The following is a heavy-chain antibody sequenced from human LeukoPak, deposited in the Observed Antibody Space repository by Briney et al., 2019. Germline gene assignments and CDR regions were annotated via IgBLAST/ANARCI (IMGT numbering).Heavy chain of an antibody. CDR2: INWNGGST. CDR3: ARAVRYPNVNRGGMDV. V-gene: IGHV3-20*01. Sequence: GGSLRLSCAASGFTFDDYGMSWVRQAPGKGLEWVSGINWNGGSTGYADSVKGRFTISRAKNSLYLQMNSLRAEDTALYHCARAVRYPNVNRGGMDVWGQGTTVTVSS. J-gene: IGHJ6*02. D-gene: IGHD1-26*01. CDR1: GFTFDDYG.